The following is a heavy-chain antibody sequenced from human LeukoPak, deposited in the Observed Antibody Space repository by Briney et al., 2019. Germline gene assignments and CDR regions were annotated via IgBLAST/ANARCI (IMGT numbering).Heavy chain of an antibody. CDR2: INWNGGST. CDR1: GFTFDDYA. J-gene: IGHJ6*03. V-gene: IGHV3-20*04. D-gene: IGHD3-16*02. CDR3: ARYRRGLGYMDV. Sequence: GGSLRLSCAVSGFTFDDYAMHWVRQVPGKGLEWVSGINWNGGSTGYADSVKGRFTISRDNAKNSLHLQMNSLRAEDTALYYCARYRRGLGYMDVWGKGTTVTVSS.